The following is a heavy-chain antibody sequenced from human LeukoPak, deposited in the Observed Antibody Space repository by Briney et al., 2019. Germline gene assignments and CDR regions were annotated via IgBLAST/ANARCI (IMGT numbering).Heavy chain of an antibody. V-gene: IGHV1-2*06. Sequence: ASVKVSCKTSGYTFTDYYLYWVRQAPGQGPEWMGRISPDNGVTKIAQKFQGRATMTRDTSINTIYMELGRLTGDDTAVYYCARKTTALDYWGQGTQISV. CDR3: ARKTTALDY. J-gene: IGHJ4*02. D-gene: IGHD4-17*01. CDR2: ISPDNGVT. CDR1: GYTFTDYY.